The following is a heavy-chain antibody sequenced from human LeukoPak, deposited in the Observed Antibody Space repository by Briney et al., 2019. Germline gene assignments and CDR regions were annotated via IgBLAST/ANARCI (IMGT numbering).Heavy chain of an antibody. D-gene: IGHD4-17*01. Sequence: SETLSHTSGLTGGSTSRVNKYSMSQPPGKGLEWIGEINHGGGTNYNPSLKSRVTISVDTSKNQFSLNLYSVTAADTAVYYCPRGTALDYWGQGTLVTVSS. J-gene: IGHJ4*02. CDR2: INHGGGT. V-gene: IGHV4-34*01. CDR3: PRGTALDY. CDR1: GGSTSRVN.